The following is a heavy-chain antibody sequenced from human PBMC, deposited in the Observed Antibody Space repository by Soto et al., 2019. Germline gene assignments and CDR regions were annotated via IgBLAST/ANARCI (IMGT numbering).Heavy chain of an antibody. Sequence: PSETLSLTCAVSGGSISSGGYSWSWIRQPPGKGLEWIGYIYHSGSTYYNPSLKSRVTISVDRSKNQFSLKLSSVTAAGTAVYYCARGYITIFGVAKMGFDYWGQGTLVTVSS. CDR3: ARGYITIFGVAKMGFDY. D-gene: IGHD3-3*01. J-gene: IGHJ4*02. CDR2: IYHSGST. CDR1: GGSISSGGYS. V-gene: IGHV4-30-2*01.